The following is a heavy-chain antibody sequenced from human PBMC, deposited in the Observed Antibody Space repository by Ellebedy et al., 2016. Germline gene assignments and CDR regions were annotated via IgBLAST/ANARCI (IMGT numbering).Heavy chain of an antibody. D-gene: IGHD3-10*01. J-gene: IGHJ4*02. CDR2: IIPIFGTA. V-gene: IGHV1-69*13. CDR3: ARVREVRECPALYYFDY. CDR1: GGTFSSYA. Sequence: SVKVSXKASGGTFSSYAISWVRQAPGQGLEWMGGIIPIFGTANYAQKFQGRVTITADESTSTAYMELSSLRSEDTAVYYCARVREVRECPALYYFDYWGQGTLVTVSS.